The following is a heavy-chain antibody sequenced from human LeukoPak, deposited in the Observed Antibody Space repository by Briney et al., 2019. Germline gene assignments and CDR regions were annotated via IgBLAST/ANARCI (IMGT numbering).Heavy chain of an antibody. D-gene: IGHD4-17*01. CDR2: ISGSGSTI. Sequence: GGSLRLSCAASGFTFSSYSMNWVRQASGKGLEWISYISGSGSTIYFADSVKGRFTISRDNAKNSLHLQMNSLRAEDTAVYYCARQRAGFTVTTSDYWGQGTLVTVSS. V-gene: IGHV3-48*01. J-gene: IGHJ4*02. CDR3: ARQRAGFTVTTSDY. CDR1: GFTFSSYS.